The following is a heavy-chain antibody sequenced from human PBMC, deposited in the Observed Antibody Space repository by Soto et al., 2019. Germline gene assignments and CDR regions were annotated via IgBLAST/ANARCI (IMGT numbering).Heavy chain of an antibody. V-gene: IGHV3-74*01. CDR3: ATLNSFGADY. CDR1: GFTFSDYW. CDR2: IDNDGSIT. Sequence: GGSLRLSCAASGFTFSDYWMHWVRQAPGKGLVWASRIDNDGSITNYADSVKGRFTISRDNAKNTVSLQMSSLRAEDTAVYYCATLNSFGADYWGQGTPVTVSS. J-gene: IGHJ4*02. D-gene: IGHD3-3*01.